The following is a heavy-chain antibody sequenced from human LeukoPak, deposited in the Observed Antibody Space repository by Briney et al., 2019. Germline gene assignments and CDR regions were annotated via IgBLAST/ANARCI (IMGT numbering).Heavy chain of an antibody. J-gene: IGHJ6*03. Sequence: GGSLRLSCAASGFTFSSFDMHRVRQPTGQGLEWVSTIGTASDTYYPGSVEGRFTLSRDNAKNSLYLQMNSLTAGDTAVYYCARGPPRGKYYYMDVWGKGTTVTVSS. CDR1: GFTFSSFD. CDR3: ARGPPRGKYYYMDV. V-gene: IGHV3-13*01. CDR2: IGTASDT. D-gene: IGHD1-1*01.